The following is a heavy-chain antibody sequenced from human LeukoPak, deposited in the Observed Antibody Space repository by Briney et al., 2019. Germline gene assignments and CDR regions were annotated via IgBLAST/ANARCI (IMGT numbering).Heavy chain of an antibody. D-gene: IGHD5-12*01. CDR3: ARAVKNSGYDYYYYYGMDV. Sequence: SETLSLTCTVSGGSISSYYWSWIRQPPGKGLEWIGYIYYSGSTNYNPSLKSRVTISVDTSKNQFSLKLSSVTAADTAVYYCARAVKNSGYDYYYYYGMDVWGQGTTVTVSS. V-gene: IGHV4-59*01. CDR2: IYYSGST. CDR1: GGSISSYY. J-gene: IGHJ6*02.